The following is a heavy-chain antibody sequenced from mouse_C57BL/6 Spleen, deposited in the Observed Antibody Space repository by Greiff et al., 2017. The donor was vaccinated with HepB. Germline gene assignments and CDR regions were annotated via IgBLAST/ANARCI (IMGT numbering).Heavy chain of an antibody. CDR2: IDPSDSYT. V-gene: IGHV1-69*01. CDR3: ARIDDGYYLYFDV. Sequence: VQLQQPGAELVMPGASVKLSCKASGYTFTSYWMHWVKQRPGQGLEWIGEIDPSDSYTNYNQKFKGKSTLTVDKSSSTAYMQLSSLTSEDSAVYYCARIDDGYYLYFDVWGTGTTVTVSS. J-gene: IGHJ1*03. D-gene: IGHD2-3*01. CDR1: GYTFTSYW.